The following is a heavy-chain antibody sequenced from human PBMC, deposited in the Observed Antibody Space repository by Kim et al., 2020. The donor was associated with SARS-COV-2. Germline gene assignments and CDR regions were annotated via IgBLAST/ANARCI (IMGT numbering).Heavy chain of an antibody. J-gene: IGHJ4*02. Sequence: GESLKISCQGSGYNYTNYWIAWVRQMPGKGLEWRGIIYPADSDTRYSPSFHGQVTISADKSITTAYLQWSSLKASDTAMYYCARRAVGATYFDYWGQGTL. D-gene: IGHD1-26*01. CDR3: ARRAVGATYFDY. CDR2: IYPADSDT. V-gene: IGHV5-51*01. CDR1: GYNYTNYW.